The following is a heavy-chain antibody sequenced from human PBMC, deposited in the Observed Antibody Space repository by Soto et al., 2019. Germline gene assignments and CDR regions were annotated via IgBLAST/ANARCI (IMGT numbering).Heavy chain of an antibody. Sequence: EVQLVESGGGLVQPGGSLRLSCAASTFTFSSYWMHWVLQAPGQGLVWVSRINTGGTTTTYADSVKGRFTTSRDNAANTLYLQMNSLRAEDTAVYYCASVPTGKFGVWNYGGQGTLVTVSS. CDR1: TFTFSSYW. CDR2: INTGGTTT. J-gene: IGHJ4*02. V-gene: IGHV3-74*01. CDR3: ASVPTGKFGVWNY. D-gene: IGHD2-21*01.